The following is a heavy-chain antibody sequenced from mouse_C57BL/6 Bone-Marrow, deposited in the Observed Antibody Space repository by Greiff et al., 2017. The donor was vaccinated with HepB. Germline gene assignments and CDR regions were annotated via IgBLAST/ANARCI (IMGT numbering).Heavy chain of an antibody. Sequence: DVMLVESGGGLVQPGGSLKLSCAASGFTFSDYYMYWVRQTPEKRLEWVAYISNGGGSTYYPDTVKGRFTISRDDAKNTLYLQMSRLKSEDTAMYYCARRMITTRYFDVWGTGTTVTVSS. V-gene: IGHV5-12*01. CDR2: ISNGGGST. CDR1: GFTFSDYY. CDR3: ARRMITTRYFDV. J-gene: IGHJ1*03. D-gene: IGHD2-4*01.